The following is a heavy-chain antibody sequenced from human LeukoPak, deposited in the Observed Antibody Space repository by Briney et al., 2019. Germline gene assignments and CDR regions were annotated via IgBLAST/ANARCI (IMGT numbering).Heavy chain of an antibody. CDR2: INHSGST. CDR1: GGSFSGYY. J-gene: IGHJ4*02. D-gene: IGHD3-10*01. V-gene: IGHV4-34*01. Sequence: SETLSLTCAVYGGSFSGYYWSWIRQPPGKGLEWIGEINHSGSTNYNPSLKSRVTISVDTSKNQFSLKLSSVTAADTAVYYCARGVRDLSGCYGSGSYYQDYWGQGTLVTVSS. CDR3: ARGVRDLSGCYGSGSYYQDY.